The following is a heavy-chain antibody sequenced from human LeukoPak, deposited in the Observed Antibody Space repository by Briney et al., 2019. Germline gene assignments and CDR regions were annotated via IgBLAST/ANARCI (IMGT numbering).Heavy chain of an antibody. CDR3: ARTDCSSTSCYLGNWFDP. CDR1: GYSFTSYW. D-gene: IGHD2-2*01. Sequence: GEALVISFEGSGYSFTSYWSGWGRPMPGKGVEWMGIIYPGDSDTRYSPSFQGQVTISADKSISTAYLQWSSLKASDTAMYYCARTDCSSTSCYLGNWFDPWGQGTLVTVSS. V-gene: IGHV5-51*01. J-gene: IGHJ5*02. CDR2: IYPGDSDT.